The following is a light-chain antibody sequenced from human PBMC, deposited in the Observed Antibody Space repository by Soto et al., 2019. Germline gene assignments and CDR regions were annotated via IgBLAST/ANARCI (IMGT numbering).Light chain of an antibody. V-gene: IGLV2-14*01. CDR2: EVS. CDR1: SSDIGGYNY. Sequence: QSALTQPASVSGSPGQSITISCTGTSSDIGGYNYVSWYQQHPGKAPRLMIYEVSNRPSGVSDRFFGSKSGNTASLTISGLQAEDEADYYCSSYTFRSTLVVFGVGTKLTVL. J-gene: IGLJ2*01. CDR3: SSYTFRSTLVV.